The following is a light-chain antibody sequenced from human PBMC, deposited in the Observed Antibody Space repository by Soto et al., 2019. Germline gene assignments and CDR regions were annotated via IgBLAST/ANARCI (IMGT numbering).Light chain of an antibody. Sequence: QSVLTQPPSASGAPGQTVILSCSGSGPNIGSNAVNWYQQVPTTAPKLLIFSNDQRPSGVPDRFSGSKSGTSASLAISGLQSEDEADYSCATWDDSLNGPVFGGGTKLTVL. CDR3: ATWDDSLNGPV. V-gene: IGLV1-44*01. J-gene: IGLJ2*01. CDR2: SND. CDR1: GPNIGSNA.